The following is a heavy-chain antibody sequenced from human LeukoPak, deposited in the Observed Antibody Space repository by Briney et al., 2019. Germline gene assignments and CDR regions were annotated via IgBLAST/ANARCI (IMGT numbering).Heavy chain of an antibody. CDR3: ARRPPRTSYDFWSGYYNLGAFDI. D-gene: IGHD3-3*01. CDR1: GGSFSGYY. J-gene: IGHJ3*02. V-gene: IGHV4-34*01. CDR2: INHSGST. Sequence: SETLSLTCAVYGGSFSGYYWSWIRQPPGKGLEWIGEINHSGSTNYNPSLKSRVTISVDTSKNQFSLKLSSVTAADTAVYYCARRPPRTSYDFWSGYYNLGAFDIWGQGTMVTVSS.